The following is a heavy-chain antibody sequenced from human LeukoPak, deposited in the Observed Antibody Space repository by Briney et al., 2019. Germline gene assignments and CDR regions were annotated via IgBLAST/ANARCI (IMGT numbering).Heavy chain of an antibody. V-gene: IGHV4-59*08. CDR1: GGSINAFY. CDR3: ARQPGGTAAFDL. CDR2: IYTSGST. D-gene: IGHD1-14*01. Sequence: ETLSLTRPLSGGSINAFYRSWIRQPPENGLEWIAYIYTSGSTNYNAALKRRVTISVNTSKNQFSLTLSSVTAADTAVYYCARQPGGTAAFDLWGQGTRVTVSS. J-gene: IGHJ3*01.